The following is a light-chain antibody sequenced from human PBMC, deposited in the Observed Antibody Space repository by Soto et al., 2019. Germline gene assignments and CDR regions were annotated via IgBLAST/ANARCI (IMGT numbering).Light chain of an antibody. CDR1: QDINDY. CDR3: QKYNSAPFT. CDR2: PAS. Sequence: DIQMTQSPSSLSASVGDRVTITCRASQDINDYLVWYQQKPGKVPKLLIYPASTLQSGVSSRFSGSGSGTDFTLTISSLQPEDVATYYYQKYNSAPFTFGPGTKVDI. V-gene: IGKV1-27*01. J-gene: IGKJ3*01.